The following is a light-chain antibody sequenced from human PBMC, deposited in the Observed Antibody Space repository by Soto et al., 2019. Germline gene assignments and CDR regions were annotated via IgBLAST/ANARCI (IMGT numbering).Light chain of an antibody. Sequence: ETVLTQSPGTLSLSPGERATLSCRASQSISSGYLAWYQQRPGQAPRLLISGASNRATGIPDRFSGSGSGTDFTLTISRREPEDFAVYYCQQYGGSPLVTFGGGTKVEIK. CDR3: QQYGGSPLVT. CDR1: QSISSGY. CDR2: GAS. V-gene: IGKV3-20*01. J-gene: IGKJ4*01.